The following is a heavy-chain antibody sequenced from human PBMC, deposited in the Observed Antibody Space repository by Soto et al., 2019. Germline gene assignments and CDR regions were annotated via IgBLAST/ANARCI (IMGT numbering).Heavy chain of an antibody. V-gene: IGHV4-59*01. D-gene: IGHD7-27*01. CDR1: GGSISSYY. J-gene: IGHJ5*02. CDR3: ARSRPLGNWFDP. CDR2: IYYSGST. Sequence: SETLSLTCTVSGGSISSYYWSWIRQPPGKGLEWIGYIYYSGSTNYNPSLKSRVTISVDTSKNQFSLKLSSVTAADTAVYYCARSRPLGNWFDPWGQGTLVTVSS.